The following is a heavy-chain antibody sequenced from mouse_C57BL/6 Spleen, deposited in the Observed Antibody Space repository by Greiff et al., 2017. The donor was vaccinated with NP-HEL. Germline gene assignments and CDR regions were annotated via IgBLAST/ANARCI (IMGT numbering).Heavy chain of an antibody. D-gene: IGHD1-1*01. J-gene: IGHJ3*01. CDR1: GFTFSSYT. Sequence: EVQLVESGGGLVKPGGSLKLSCAASGFTFSSYTMSWVRQTPEKRLEWVATISGGGGNTYYPDSVKGRFTISRDNAKNTLYLQMSSLRSEDTALYYCAITKVGAKGFAYWGQGTLVTVSA. CDR3: AITKVGAKGFAY. V-gene: IGHV5-9*01. CDR2: ISGGGGNT.